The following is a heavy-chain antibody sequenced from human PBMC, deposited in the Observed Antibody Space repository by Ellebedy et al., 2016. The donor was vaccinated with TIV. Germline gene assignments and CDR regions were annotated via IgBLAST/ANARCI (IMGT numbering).Heavy chain of an antibody. CDR2: ISSSSSTI. J-gene: IGHJ4*02. D-gene: IGHD2-21*02. CDR3: ARAASAHIVVVTAIGY. Sequence: GESLKISXAASGFTFSSYSMNWVRQAPGKGLEWVSYISSSSSTIYYADSVKGRFTISRDNAKNSLYLQMNSLRAEDTAVYYCARAASAHIVVVTAIGYWGQGTLVTVSS. V-gene: IGHV3-48*04. CDR1: GFTFSSYS.